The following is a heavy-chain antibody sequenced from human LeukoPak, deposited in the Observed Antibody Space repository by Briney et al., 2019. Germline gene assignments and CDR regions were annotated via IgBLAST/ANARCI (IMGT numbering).Heavy chain of an antibody. CDR2: FDPEDGET. CDR1: GYTLTELS. CDR3: ATLVSRGSWYFDY. Sequence: GASVKVSCKVSGYTLTELSMHWLSQAPGKGLEWLGGFDPEDGETIYAQKFQGRVTMTEDTSTDTAYMELSSLRSEDTAVYYCATLVSRGSWYFDYWGQGTLVTVSS. V-gene: IGHV1-24*01. D-gene: IGHD2-15*01. J-gene: IGHJ4*02.